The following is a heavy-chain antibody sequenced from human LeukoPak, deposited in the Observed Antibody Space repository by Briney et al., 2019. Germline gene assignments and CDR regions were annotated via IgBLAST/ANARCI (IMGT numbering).Heavy chain of an antibody. CDR3: VREARAGNWFDP. CDR2: INPDSGGT. V-gene: IGHV1-2*02. CDR1: GYTFTTYY. J-gene: IGHJ5*02. Sequence: GASVEVSCKASGYTFTTYYIHWVRQAPVQGLEWMGWINPDSGGTNYAQKFQGRVTMTRDTSISTVYMDLSMLRSDDTAIYYCVREARAGNWFDPWGQGTLVIVSS.